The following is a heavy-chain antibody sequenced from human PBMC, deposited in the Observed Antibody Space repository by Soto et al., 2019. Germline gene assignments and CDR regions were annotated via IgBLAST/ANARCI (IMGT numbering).Heavy chain of an antibody. Sequence: QTGGSLRLSCAASGFTFSSYAMHWVRQAPGKGLEWVAVISYDGSNKYYADSVKGRFTISRDNSKNTLYLQMNSLRAEDTAVYYCARVGANYYYYYGMDVWGQGTTVTVSS. CDR3: ARVGANYYYYYGMDV. V-gene: IGHV3-30-3*01. CDR1: GFTFSSYA. CDR2: ISYDGSNK. D-gene: IGHD3-16*01. J-gene: IGHJ6*02.